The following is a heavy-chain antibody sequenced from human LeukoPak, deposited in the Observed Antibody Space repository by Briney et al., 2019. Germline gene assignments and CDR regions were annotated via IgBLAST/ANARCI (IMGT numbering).Heavy chain of an antibody. V-gene: IGHV3-21*01. CDR1: GFTFRTYD. J-gene: IGHJ4*02. D-gene: IGHD5-12*01. Sequence: PGGSLRLSCAASGFTFRTYDMNWVRQAPGQGLEWVSSISSSSSHIYYGDSVKGRFTISRDNAKNSLYLQMNSLRAEDTAVYYCARDYIAYDPLDFWGQGTLVTVSS. CDR3: ARDYIAYDPLDF. CDR2: ISSSSSHI.